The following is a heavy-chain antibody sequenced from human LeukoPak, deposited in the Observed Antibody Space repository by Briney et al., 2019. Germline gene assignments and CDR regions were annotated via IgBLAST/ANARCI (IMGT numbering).Heavy chain of an antibody. Sequence: PSETLSLTCTVSGGSISSYYWSWIRQPPGKGLEWIGYIYYSGSTNYNPSLKSRVTISVDTSKNQFSLKLSSVTAADPAVYYCARVKVRGANYYYYMDVWGKGTTVTISS. CDR2: IYYSGST. V-gene: IGHV4-59*01. CDR3: ARVKVRGANYYYYMDV. D-gene: IGHD3-10*01. CDR1: GGSISSYY. J-gene: IGHJ6*03.